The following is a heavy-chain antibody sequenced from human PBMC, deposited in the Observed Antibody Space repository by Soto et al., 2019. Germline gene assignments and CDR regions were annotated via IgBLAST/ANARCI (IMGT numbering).Heavy chain of an antibody. J-gene: IGHJ4*02. V-gene: IGHV1-46*01. CDR3: ARDLSPRGYGDYACDY. CDR2: INASGGRT. Sequence: QVQLVQSGAEVKKPGASVKDSCKASGYTFTSYYMHWVRQAPGQGLVWMGIINASGGRTSYAQKFQGRVTMTRNTSTCTVYIDLSSLTAEDTAVYYCARDLSPRGYGDYACDYWGQGTLVTVSS. D-gene: IGHD4-17*01. CDR1: GYTFTSYY.